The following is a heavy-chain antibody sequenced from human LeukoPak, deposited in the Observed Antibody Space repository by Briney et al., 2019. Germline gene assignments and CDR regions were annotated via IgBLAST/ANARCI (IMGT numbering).Heavy chain of an antibody. CDR1: GYTFTGYY. V-gene: IGHV1-2*06. D-gene: IGHD6-13*01. J-gene: IGHJ3*02. CDR2: INPNSGGT. CDR3: ARSFTYSSSWYRYDAFDI. Sequence: ASVKVSCKASGYTFTGYYMHWVRQAPGQGLEWMGRINPNSGGTKYAQKFQGRVTMTRDTSIRTAYMELSRLRSDDTAVYYCARSFTYSSSWYRYDAFDIWGQGTMVTVSS.